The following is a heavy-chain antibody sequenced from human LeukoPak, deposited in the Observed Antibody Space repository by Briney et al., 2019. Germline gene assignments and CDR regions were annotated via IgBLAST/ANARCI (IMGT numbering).Heavy chain of an antibody. Sequence: GGSLRLSCAASGFTFSSYAMSWVRQAPGKGLEWVSAISGSGGTTYYADSVKGRFTISRDNSKNTLYPQMNSLRADDTAVYYCAREVSAVAGNLDYWGQGTLVTVSS. CDR2: ISGSGGTT. D-gene: IGHD6-19*01. CDR3: AREVSAVAGNLDY. CDR1: GFTFSSYA. J-gene: IGHJ4*02. V-gene: IGHV3-23*01.